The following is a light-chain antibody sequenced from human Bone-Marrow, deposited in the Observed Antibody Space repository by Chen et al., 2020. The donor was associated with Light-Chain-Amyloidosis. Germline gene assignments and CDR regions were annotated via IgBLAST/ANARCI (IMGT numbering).Light chain of an antibody. CDR1: SGSIATNY. V-gene: IGLV6-57*01. CDR2: EDD. J-gene: IGLJ3*02. Sequence: NFMLTQPHSVSESPGKTVIISCTRSSGSIATNYVQWYQQRPGSSPTTVIYEDDQRPSGVPDRFAGSIDRSSNSVSLTFSGLKTEDEADYYCQSYQGSSQGVFGGGTKLTVL. CDR3: QSYQGSSQGV.